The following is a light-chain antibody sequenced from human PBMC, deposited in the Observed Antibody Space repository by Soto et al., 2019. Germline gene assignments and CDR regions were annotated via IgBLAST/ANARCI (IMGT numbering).Light chain of an antibody. J-gene: IGKJ3*01. CDR1: QSISRY. CDR2: VAS. CDR3: QQSYTTRIT. V-gene: IGKV1-39*01. Sequence: DIQITQSPSSLSASVGDRVTITCRASQSISRYLNWYQQKPGKAPNLLIYVASSLQSGVPSRFSGSGSGTDFTLTISSLQPEDFATYYCQQSYTTRITFGPGTKVDIK.